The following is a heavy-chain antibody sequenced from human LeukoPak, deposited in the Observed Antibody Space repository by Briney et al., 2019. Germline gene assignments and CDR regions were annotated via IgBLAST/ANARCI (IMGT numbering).Heavy chain of an antibody. CDR2: IYPGDSDT. J-gene: IGHJ4*02. CDR3: TRPSYYDISTGPAHPPDY. V-gene: IGHV5-51*01. D-gene: IGHD3-9*01. Sequence: GESLKISCKGSGYSFTSYWIGWVRQMPGKGLEWMGIIYPGDSDTRYSPSFQGQVTISADKSISTAYLQWSSLKASDTAMYYCTRPSYYDISTGPAHPPDYWGQGTLVTVSS. CDR1: GYSFTSYW.